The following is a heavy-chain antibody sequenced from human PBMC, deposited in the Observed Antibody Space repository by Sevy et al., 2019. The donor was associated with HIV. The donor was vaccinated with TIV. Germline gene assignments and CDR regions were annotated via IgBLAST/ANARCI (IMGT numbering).Heavy chain of an antibody. CDR3: ARGTHIDNYDNSANYGHADY. CDR1: GFRFNEYG. J-gene: IGHJ4*02. D-gene: IGHD3-9*01. V-gene: IGHV3-33*01. Sequence: GESLKISCAASGFRFNEYGMHWVRQAPGTGLEWVAVIWFDGSPKYYADSVRGRFTISRDLSKNTVSLQMKNLRAEDSAVYFCARGTHIDNYDNSANYGHADYWGQGTQVTVSS. CDR2: IWFDGSPK.